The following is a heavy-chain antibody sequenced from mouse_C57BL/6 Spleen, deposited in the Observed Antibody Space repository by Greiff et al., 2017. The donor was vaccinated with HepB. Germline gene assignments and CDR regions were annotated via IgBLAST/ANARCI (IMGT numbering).Heavy chain of an antibody. CDR1: GFTFSSYA. CDR2: ISDGGSYT. CDR3: AREDYYGSSSDY. Sequence: EVQLVESGGGLVKPGGSLKLSCAASGFTFSSYAMSWVRQTPEKRLEWVATISDGGSYTYYPDNVKGRFTISRDNAKNNLYLQMSHLKSEDTAMCYCAREDYYGSSSDYWGQGTTLTVSS. D-gene: IGHD1-1*01. J-gene: IGHJ2*01. V-gene: IGHV5-4*01.